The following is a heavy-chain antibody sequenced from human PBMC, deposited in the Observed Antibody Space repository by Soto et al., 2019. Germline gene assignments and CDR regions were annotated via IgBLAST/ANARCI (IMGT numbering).Heavy chain of an antibody. CDR1: GYTFTSYG. CDR3: ARGHKNLYYDFWSGSYYYGMDV. V-gene: IGHV1-8*02. J-gene: IGHJ6*02. D-gene: IGHD3-3*01. CDR2: MNPNSGNT. Sequence: ASVKVSCKASGYTFTSYGISWVRQAPGQGLEWMGWMNPNSGNTGYAQKFQGRVTMTRNTSISTAYMELSSLRSEDTAVYYCARGHKNLYYDFWSGSYYYGMDVWGQGTTVTVS.